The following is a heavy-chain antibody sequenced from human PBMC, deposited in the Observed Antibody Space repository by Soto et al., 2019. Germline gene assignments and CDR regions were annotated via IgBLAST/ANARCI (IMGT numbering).Heavy chain of an antibody. J-gene: IGHJ3*02. CDR3: ARDSFTSLMTTVTGDAFDI. D-gene: IGHD4-17*01. CDR2: ISAYNGNT. Sequence: ASVKVSCKASGYTFTSYGISWVRQAPGQGLEWMGWISAYNGNTNYAQKLQGRVTMTTDTSTSTAYMELRSLRSDDTAVYYCARDSFTSLMTTVTGDAFDIWGQGTMVTVPS. V-gene: IGHV1-18*01. CDR1: GYTFTSYG.